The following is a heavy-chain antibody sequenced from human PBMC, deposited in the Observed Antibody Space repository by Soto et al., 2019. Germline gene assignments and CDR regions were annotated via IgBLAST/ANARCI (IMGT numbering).Heavy chain of an antibody. D-gene: IGHD6-13*01. CDR2: TSYSSKGCT. Sequence: SQTLSLTCAISGDSVSSNSAAWNWIRQSPSRSLEWLGRTSYSSKGCTGCAGSVQSRIRISADTSKNHFSLQLSSVTPEDTAVSYCPSQQQCLGYWGPGTPATLSS. J-gene: IGHJ4*02. CDR3: PSQQQCLGY. V-gene: IGHV6-1*01. CDR1: GDSVSSNSAA.